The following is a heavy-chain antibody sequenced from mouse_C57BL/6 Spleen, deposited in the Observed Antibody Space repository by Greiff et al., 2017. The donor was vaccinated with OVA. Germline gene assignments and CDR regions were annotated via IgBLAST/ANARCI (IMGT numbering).Heavy chain of an antibody. CDR3: ARHEGSRRAMDY. CDR2: IWSDGST. Sequence: VKLVESGPGLVAPSQSLSITCPVSGFSLTSYGVHWVRQPPGKGLEWLVVIWSDGSTTYNSALKSRLSISKDNSKSQVFLKMNSLQTDDTAMYYCARHEGSRRAMDYWGQGTSVTVSS. J-gene: IGHJ4*01. D-gene: IGHD1-1*01. V-gene: IGHV2-6-1*01. CDR1: GFSLTSYG.